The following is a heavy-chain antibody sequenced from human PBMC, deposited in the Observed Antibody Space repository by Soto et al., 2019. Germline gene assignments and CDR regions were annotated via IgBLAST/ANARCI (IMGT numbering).Heavy chain of an antibody. D-gene: IGHD3-22*01. J-gene: IGHJ6*02. Sequence: QVQLVESGGGVVQPGRSLRLSCAASGFTFSSYGMHWVRQAPGKGPEWVAVIWYDGSNKYYADSVKGRFTISRDNSKNTLYLQMNSLRAEDTAVYYCERDRDDSSGYLVTHYYYGMDVWGQGTTVTVSS. CDR3: ERDRDDSSGYLVTHYYYGMDV. CDR2: IWYDGSNK. CDR1: GFTFSSYG. V-gene: IGHV3-33*01.